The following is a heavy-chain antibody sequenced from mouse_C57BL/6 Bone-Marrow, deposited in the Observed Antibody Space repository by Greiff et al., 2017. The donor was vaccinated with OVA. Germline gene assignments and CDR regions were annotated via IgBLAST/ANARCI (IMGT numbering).Heavy chain of an antibody. J-gene: IGHJ4*01. CDR2: IYPGSGST. V-gene: IGHV1-55*01. CDR3: ARRPLRGSAMDD. Sequence: QVQLQQSGAELVKPGASVKMSCKASGYTFTSYWITWVKRRPGQGLEWIGDIYPGSGSTNYNEKFKSKATLTVDTSSSTAYMQLSSLTSEDAAVDYCARRPLRGSAMDDWGQGTSVTVSS. CDR1: GYTFTSYW.